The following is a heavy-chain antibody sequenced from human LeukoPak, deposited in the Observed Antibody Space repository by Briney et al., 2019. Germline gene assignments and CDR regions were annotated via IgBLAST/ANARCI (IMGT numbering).Heavy chain of an antibody. CDR2: IYYSGST. Sequence: SETLSLTCTVSGGSISSYYWSWIRQPPGKGLEWIGYIYYSGSTNYNPSLKSRVTISVDTSKNQFSLKLSSVTAADTAVYYCARVFVNWKFDYWGQGTLVTVSS. CDR3: ARVFVNWKFDY. CDR1: GGSISSYY. V-gene: IGHV4-59*01. J-gene: IGHJ4*02. D-gene: IGHD1-1*01.